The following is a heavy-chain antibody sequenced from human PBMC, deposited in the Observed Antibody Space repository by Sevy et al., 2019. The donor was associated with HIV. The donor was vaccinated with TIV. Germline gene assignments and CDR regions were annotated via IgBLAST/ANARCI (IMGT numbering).Heavy chain of an antibody. D-gene: IGHD3-16*01. V-gene: IGHV3-21*01. Sequence: GGSLRLSCAASGFTFSSYSMNWVRQAPGKGLEWVSSISSSSSYIYYADSVKGRFTIPRDNAKNSLYLQMNSLRAEDTAVYYCASDYDYVWGSLYWGQGTLVTVSS. CDR1: GFTFSSYS. J-gene: IGHJ4*02. CDR2: ISSSSSYI. CDR3: ASDYDYVWGSLY.